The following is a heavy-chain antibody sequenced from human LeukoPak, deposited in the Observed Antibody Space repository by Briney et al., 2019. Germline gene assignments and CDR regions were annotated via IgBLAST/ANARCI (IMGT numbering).Heavy chain of an antibody. Sequence: GGSLRLSCSASGFTFSSFAMHWVRQAPGKGLEYVAAISRNGGSTYYADSVKGRFTISRDNSKNTLYLQMSSLRAEDTAVYLCVKDLRSNFMGVLSRYLSYWGQGTLVTVSS. CDR3: VKDLRSNFMGVLSRYLSY. D-gene: IGHD2/OR15-2a*01. CDR1: GFTFSSFA. CDR2: ISRNGGST. J-gene: IGHJ4*02. V-gene: IGHV3-64D*09.